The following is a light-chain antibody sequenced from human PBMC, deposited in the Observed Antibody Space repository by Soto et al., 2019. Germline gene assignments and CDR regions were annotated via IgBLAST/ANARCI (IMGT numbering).Light chain of an antibody. J-gene: IGKJ5*01. V-gene: IGKV3-20*01. CDR3: QQYGRSPT. CDR1: QSVRSSY. Sequence: EIVLTQSPGTLSLSPGERATLSCRASQSVRSSYLAWYQQKPGQAPRLLISGASSRATGIPARFSGRGSGTNFALTVSRLEPGDFAVYYCQQYGRSPTFGQGTRLVIK. CDR2: GAS.